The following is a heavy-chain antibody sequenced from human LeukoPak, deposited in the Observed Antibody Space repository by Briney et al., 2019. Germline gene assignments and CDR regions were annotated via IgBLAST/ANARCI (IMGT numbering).Heavy chain of an antibody. V-gene: IGHV1-18*01. J-gene: IGHJ4*02. D-gene: IGHD2-2*01. CDR1: GYTFTSYG. CDR2: ISAYNGNT. Sequence: ASVKVSCKASGYTFTSYGISWVRQAPGQGLEWMGWISAYNGNTNYAQKLQGRVTMTTDTSTSTAYMELRSLRSDDTAAYYCARDGGYCSSTSCPLDYWGQGTLVTVSS. CDR3: ARDGGYCSSTSCPLDY.